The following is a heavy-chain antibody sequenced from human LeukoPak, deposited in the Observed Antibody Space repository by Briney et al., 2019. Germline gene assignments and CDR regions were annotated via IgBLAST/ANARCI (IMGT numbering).Heavy chain of an antibody. CDR2: VFRSGST. CDR3: ARDSNFYDVRHDKAEDF. D-gene: IGHD3-22*01. CDR1: GDSISRGTYY. Sequence: SETLSLTCTVTGDSISRGTYYWTWVRQPAGKGLEWIGRVFRSGSTYYNPSLKSRLTISIDPSNNQFSLHLRSVTAADTAVYYCARDSNFYDVRHDKAEDFWGQGTLVTVSS. V-gene: IGHV4-61*02. J-gene: IGHJ4*02.